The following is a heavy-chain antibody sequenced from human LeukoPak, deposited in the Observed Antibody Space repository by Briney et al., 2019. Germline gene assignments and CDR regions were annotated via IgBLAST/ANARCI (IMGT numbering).Heavy chain of an antibody. J-gene: IGHJ4*02. CDR2: FYVGGAT. CDR1: GFSVTNNY. CDR3: ARGDGYKFFDY. Sequence: GGSLRLSCAVSGFSVTNNYMSWVRQAPGKGLEWVSVFYVGGATSYAASVKGRLTISRDNSENTLYLQMKSLRAEHTDVYYCARGDGYKFFDYWGQGTLVTVSS. V-gene: IGHV3-53*01. D-gene: IGHD5-24*01.